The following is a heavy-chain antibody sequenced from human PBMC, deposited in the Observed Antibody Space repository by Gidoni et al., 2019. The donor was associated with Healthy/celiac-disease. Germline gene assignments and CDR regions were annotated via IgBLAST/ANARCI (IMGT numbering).Heavy chain of an antibody. CDR1: GFTFSSYS. Sequence: EVQLVESGGGLVKPGGSLRLSCAASGFTFSSYSMNWVRQAPGKGLEWFSSISSSSSYIYYADSVKGRFTISIDNAKNSLYLQMNSLRAEDTAVYYCARDPGGSYYDSSGYTVLFHYYYYMDVWGKGTTVTVSS. CDR2: ISSSSSYI. CDR3: ARDPGGSYYDSSGYTVLFHYYYYMDV. J-gene: IGHJ6*03. D-gene: IGHD3-22*01. V-gene: IGHV3-21*01.